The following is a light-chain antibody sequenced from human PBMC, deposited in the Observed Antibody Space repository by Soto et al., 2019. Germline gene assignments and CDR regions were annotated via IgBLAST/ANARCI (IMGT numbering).Light chain of an antibody. V-gene: IGKV4-1*01. CDR1: QSISSSNNKNS. CDR3: QQYYSPPPT. J-gene: IGKJ4*01. CDR2: WAS. Sequence: DIVMTQSPDSLAVSLGERATFNCKSSQSISSSNNKNSLAWYQQRPGQSPKLLIYWASIRESGVPDRFSGSGSGTDFTLTISSLQAEDVAVYYCQQYYSPPPTFGGGTKVEI.